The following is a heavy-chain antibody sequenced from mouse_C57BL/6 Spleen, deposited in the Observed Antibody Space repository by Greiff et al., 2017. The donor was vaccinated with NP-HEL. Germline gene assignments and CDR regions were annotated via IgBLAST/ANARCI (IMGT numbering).Heavy chain of an antibody. CDR1: GYSFTDYN. CDR2: INPNYGTT. V-gene: IGHV1-39*01. Sequence: VHVKQSGPELVKPGASVKISCKASGYSFTDYNMNWVKQSNGKSLEWIGVINPNYGTTSYNQKFKGKATLTVDQSSSTAYMQLNSLTSEDSAVYYCARSRYYGSSPFAYWGQGTLVTVSA. D-gene: IGHD1-1*01. J-gene: IGHJ3*01. CDR3: ARSRYYGSSPFAY.